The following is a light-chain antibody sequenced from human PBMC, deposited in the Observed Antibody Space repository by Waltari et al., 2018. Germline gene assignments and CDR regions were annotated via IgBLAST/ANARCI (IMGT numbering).Light chain of an antibody. J-gene: IGLJ2*01. CDR2: DVS. Sequence: QSALTQPRSVSGSPGQSVTISCTGTGSDVGGYNYVSWYQQHPGKAPKLILYDVSKRPSGGHDRFSVSKSGNTASLTISGRQAEDEADYYCCSYAGTYTLVFGGGTKLTVL. CDR3: CSYAGTYTLV. CDR1: GSDVGGYNY. V-gene: IGLV2-11*01.